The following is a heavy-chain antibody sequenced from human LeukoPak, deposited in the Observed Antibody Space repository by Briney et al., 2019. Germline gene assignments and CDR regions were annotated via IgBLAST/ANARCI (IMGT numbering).Heavy chain of an antibody. CDR1: GFTFSSYS. Sequence: PGGSLRLSCAASGFTFSSYSMNWVRKAPGKGLEWVSSISSSRSYIYYADSVKGRFTISRDNSKNTLYLQMNSLRAEDTAVYYCAKALGYSSSSGAFDIWGQGTMVTVSS. CDR2: ISSSRSYI. D-gene: IGHD6-6*01. J-gene: IGHJ3*02. CDR3: AKALGYSSSSGAFDI. V-gene: IGHV3-21*01.